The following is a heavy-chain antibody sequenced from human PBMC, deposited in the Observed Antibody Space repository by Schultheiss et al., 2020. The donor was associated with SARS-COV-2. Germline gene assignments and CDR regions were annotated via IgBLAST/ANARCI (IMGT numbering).Heavy chain of an antibody. J-gene: IGHJ4*02. Sequence: GGSLRLSCAASGFTFSSYAMSWVRQAPGKGLEWVSAISGGGGTTYYADSVKGRFTISRDNSKNTLYLQMNSLRAEDTAVYYCARSASGSLNDYWGQGTLVTVSS. D-gene: IGHD3-10*01. CDR3: ARSASGSLNDY. CDR2: ISGGGGTT. CDR1: GFTFSSYA. V-gene: IGHV3-23*01.